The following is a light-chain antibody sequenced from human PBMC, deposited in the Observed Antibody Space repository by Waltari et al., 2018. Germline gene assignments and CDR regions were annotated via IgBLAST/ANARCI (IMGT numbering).Light chain of an antibody. V-gene: IGLV1-40*01. J-gene: IGLJ2*01. CDR1: SSNIGAGFD. CDR2: GNN. CDR3: QSYDSRLSVVV. Sequence: QSVLTPPPSLSGAAGQRVTMSCTGSSSNIGAGFDVHWYQHLPGTAPKLLIFGNNNRPSGVPDRFSASKSGASASLAITGLQSEDEAVYYCQSYDSRLSVVVFGGGTKLTVL.